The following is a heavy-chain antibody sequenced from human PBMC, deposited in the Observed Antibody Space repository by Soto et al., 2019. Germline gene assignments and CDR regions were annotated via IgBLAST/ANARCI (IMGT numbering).Heavy chain of an antibody. V-gene: IGHV4-39*01. J-gene: IGHJ4*02. CDR2: IYYSGST. Sequence: PSETLALTCTVSGGSISSSSYYWGWIRQPPGKGLEWIGSIYYSGSTYYNPSLKSRFTISRDNAKNTLYLQMNSLRAEDTAVYYCARVGYGGNSVLKYWGQGTLVTVSS. CDR3: ARVGYGGNSVLKY. CDR1: GGSISSSSYY. D-gene: IGHD2-21*02.